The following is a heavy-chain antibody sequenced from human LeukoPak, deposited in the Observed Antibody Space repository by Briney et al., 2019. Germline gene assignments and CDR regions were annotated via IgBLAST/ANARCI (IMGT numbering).Heavy chain of an antibody. J-gene: IGHJ6*03. CDR1: GFIFSTHE. Sequence: GGSLRLSCTASGFIFSTHEMNWVRQAPGKGLEWVSYISSSGSTMYYADSMKGRFSISRDNAKNSLYLQMNSLRAEDTAVYYCAREVYGSGSFDMDAWGKGTTVIVSS. CDR2: ISSSGSTM. CDR3: AREVYGSGSFDMDA. D-gene: IGHD3-10*01. V-gene: IGHV3-48*03.